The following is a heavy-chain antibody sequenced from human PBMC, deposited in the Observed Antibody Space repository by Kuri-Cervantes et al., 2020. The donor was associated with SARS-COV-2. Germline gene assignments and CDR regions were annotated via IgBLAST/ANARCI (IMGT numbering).Heavy chain of an antibody. CDR1: GFTFSSYW. V-gene: IGHV3-30*03. CDR3: ARHPRDAMIVAGYYFDY. D-gene: IGHD3-22*01. Sequence: GESLKISCAASGFTFSSYWMSWVRQAPGKGLEWVAVISFDGSNKYYADSVKGRFTISRDNAKNSLYLQMNSLRAEDTAAYYCARHPRDAMIVAGYYFDYGGQGTLVTVSS. J-gene: IGHJ4*02. CDR2: ISFDGSNK.